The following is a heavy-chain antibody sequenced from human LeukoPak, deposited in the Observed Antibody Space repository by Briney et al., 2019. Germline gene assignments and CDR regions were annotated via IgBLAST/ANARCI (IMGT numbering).Heavy chain of an antibody. CDR2: IIPIFGTA. D-gene: IGHD2-15*01. J-gene: IGHJ5*02. Sequence: GSSLKVSCKASVGTFSIYAISWVRQAPGQGLEWMGGIIPIFGTANYAQKFEGRVTITADESTSTAYMELSSLRSEDTGVYYCARDPGPLGYCSGGRRINNWFAPWGKGPLVTVSS. V-gene: IGHV1-69*01. CDR3: ARDPGPLGYCSGGRRINNWFAP. CDR1: VGTFSIYA.